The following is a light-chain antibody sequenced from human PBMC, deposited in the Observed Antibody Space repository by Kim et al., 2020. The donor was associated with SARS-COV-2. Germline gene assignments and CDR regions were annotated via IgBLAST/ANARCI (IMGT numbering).Light chain of an antibody. CDR1: NSNIGNNY. CDR2: KND. CDR3: AAWDDILSGYV. J-gene: IGLJ1*01. V-gene: IGLV1-47*01. Sequence: QRVTISCSGSNSNIGNNYVAWYQHLPGTAPKLLISKNDQWPSGIPDRFSGSKSGTSASLAISGLRSEDEADYYCAAWDDILSGYVFGTGTKVTVL.